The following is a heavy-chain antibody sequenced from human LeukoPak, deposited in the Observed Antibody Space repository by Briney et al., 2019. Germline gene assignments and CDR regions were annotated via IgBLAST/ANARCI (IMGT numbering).Heavy chain of an antibody. CDR1: GYTFTRYG. Sequence: WASVKVSCKASGYTFTRYGINWVRQAPGQGLEWMGWINPNSGGTNYAQKFQGRVTMTRDTSISTAYVELSRLRSDDTAVYYCARRGVAGAFDIWGQGTMVTVSS. J-gene: IGHJ3*02. CDR3: ARRGVAGAFDI. V-gene: IGHV1-2*02. D-gene: IGHD2-15*01. CDR2: INPNSGGT.